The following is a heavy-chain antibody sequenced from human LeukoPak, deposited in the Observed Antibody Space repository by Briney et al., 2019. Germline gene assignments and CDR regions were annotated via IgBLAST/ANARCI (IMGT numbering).Heavy chain of an antibody. Sequence: GRSLRLSCAASGFTFSSYAMHGVRQAPGKGLEGVADISYDGSNKYYADSVKGRFTISRDNSKNTLYLQMNSLRDEDTAVYYCARDKGMKKGFDYWGQGTLVTVSS. J-gene: IGHJ4*02. V-gene: IGHV3-30*04. CDR2: ISYDGSNK. CDR3: ARDKGMKKGFDY. CDR1: GFTFSSYA. D-gene: IGHD6-13*01.